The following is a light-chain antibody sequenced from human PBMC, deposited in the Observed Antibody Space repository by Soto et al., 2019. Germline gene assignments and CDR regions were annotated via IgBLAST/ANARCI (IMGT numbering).Light chain of an antibody. J-gene: IGKJ1*01. Sequence: EIVMTQSPATLSVSPGERATLSCTASQSVSNNLAWYQKKPGQAPRLLIYGASTRATGIPARFSGSGSGTEFTLTISSLQYEDFAVYYCQQYNSWWTFGQGTKVEIK. CDR2: GAS. V-gene: IGKV3-15*01. CDR3: QQYNSWWT. CDR1: QSVSNN.